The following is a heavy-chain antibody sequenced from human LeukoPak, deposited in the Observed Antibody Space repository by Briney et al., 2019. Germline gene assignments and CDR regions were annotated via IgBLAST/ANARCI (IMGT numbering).Heavy chain of an antibody. Sequence: SETLSLTCTVSGGSISSYYWSWIRQPPGKGLEWIGYIYYSGSTNYNPSLKSRVTISVDTSKNQFSLKLSSVTAADTAVYYCARLGIAAAGAQAFDIWGQGTMVTVSS. V-gene: IGHV4-59*08. CDR2: IYYSGST. CDR1: GGSISSYY. D-gene: IGHD6-13*01. CDR3: ARLGIAAAGAQAFDI. J-gene: IGHJ3*02.